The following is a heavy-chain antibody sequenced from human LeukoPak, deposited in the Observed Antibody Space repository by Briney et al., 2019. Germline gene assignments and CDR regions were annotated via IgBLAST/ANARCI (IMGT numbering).Heavy chain of an antibody. Sequence: GGSLRLSCAASGFTFSSYAMHWVRQAPGKGLEWVAVISYDGSNKYYADSVKGRFTTSRDNSKNTLYLQMNSLRAEDTAVYYCAREPPYGSGSYYNGDAFDIWGQGTMVTVSS. CDR2: ISYDGSNK. CDR1: GFTFSSYA. J-gene: IGHJ3*02. V-gene: IGHV3-30-3*01. CDR3: AREPPYGSGSYYNGDAFDI. D-gene: IGHD3-10*01.